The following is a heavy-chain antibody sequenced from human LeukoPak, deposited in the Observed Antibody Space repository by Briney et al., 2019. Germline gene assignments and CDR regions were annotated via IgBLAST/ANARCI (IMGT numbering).Heavy chain of an antibody. J-gene: IGHJ6*02. V-gene: IGHV3-11*01. Sequence: GGSLRLSCAASGFTFSDYNMNWVRQAPGKGLEGVSYITNGGSTIHHADSVKGRFTISRDYAKKTLYLQMNSLRAEDTAVYYCARSIGLTGGGVDVWGQGTTVTVSS. CDR3: ARSIGLTGGGVDV. D-gene: IGHD3-9*01. CDR2: ITNGGSTI. CDR1: GFTFSDYN.